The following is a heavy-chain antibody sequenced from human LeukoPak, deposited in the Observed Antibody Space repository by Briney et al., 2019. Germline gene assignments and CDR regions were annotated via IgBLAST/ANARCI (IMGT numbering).Heavy chain of an antibody. CDR2: INSDGSST. V-gene: IGHV3-74*01. J-gene: IGHJ4*02. CDR3: AKDQEAAYYYDSSGYFGY. CDR1: GFTFSSYW. D-gene: IGHD3-22*01. Sequence: GGSLRLSCAASGFTFSSYWMHWVRQAPGKGLVWFSRINSDGSSTSYADSVKGRFTISRDNAKNTLYLQMNSLRAEDTAVYYCAKDQEAAYYYDSSGYFGYWGQGTLVTVSS.